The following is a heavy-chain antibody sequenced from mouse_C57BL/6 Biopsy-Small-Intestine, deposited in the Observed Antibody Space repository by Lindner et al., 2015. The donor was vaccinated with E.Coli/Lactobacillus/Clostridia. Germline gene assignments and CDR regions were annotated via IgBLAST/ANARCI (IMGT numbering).Heavy chain of an antibody. J-gene: IGHJ3*01. V-gene: IGHV10-3*01. CDR1: GFTFSTYA. D-gene: IGHD2-1*01. CDR2: IRTKSSNYAT. CDR3: VREGFGHYEWFAP. Sequence: VQLQESGGGLVQPKGSLKLSCAASGFTFSTYAMHWVRQAPGKGLEWVARIRTKSSNYATDYAASVKDTFTISRDDSQTMLYLQMNNLKTEDTAMYYCVREGFGHYEWFAPWGQGTLVTVSA.